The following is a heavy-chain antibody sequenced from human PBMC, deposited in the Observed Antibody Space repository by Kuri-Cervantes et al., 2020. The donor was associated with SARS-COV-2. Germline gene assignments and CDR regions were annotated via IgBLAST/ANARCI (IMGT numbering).Heavy chain of an antibody. J-gene: IGHJ4*02. CDR2: ISYDGSNK. CDR1: GFTFSSYA. D-gene: IGHD3-16*01. V-gene: IGHV3-30-3*01. CDR3: ARGGTTGSFDY. Sequence: GESLKISCAASGFTFSSYAMHWVRQAPGKGLEWVAVISYDGSNKYYADSVKGRFTISRDNSKNTLYLQMNSLRAEDTAVYYCARGGTTGSFDYWGQGALVTVSS.